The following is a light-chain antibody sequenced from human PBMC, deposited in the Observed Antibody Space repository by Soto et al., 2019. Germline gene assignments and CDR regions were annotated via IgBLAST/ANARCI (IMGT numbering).Light chain of an antibody. V-gene: IGLV1-44*01. CDR1: SSNIASST. Sequence: QSVLTQPPSASGTPGQRVTISCSGSSSNIASSTVNWYQQLPGTAPKLLIYSNNQRPSGVPDRFSGSKSGTSASLAISGLQSEDEADYYCAAWDDSLNGYVIGTGTKLTVL. J-gene: IGLJ1*01. CDR3: AAWDDSLNGYV. CDR2: SNN.